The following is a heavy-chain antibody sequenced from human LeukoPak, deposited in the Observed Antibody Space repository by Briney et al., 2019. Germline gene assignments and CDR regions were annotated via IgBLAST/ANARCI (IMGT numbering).Heavy chain of an antibody. V-gene: IGHV1-2*02. CDR3: ARSGMWLVQGNDY. CDR1: GYTFTGYY. Sequence: ASVKVSCKASGYTFTGYYMHWVRQAPGQGLEWMGWINPNSGGTNYGQKFQGRVTMTRDTSISTAYMELSRLRSDDTAVYYCARSGMWLVQGNDYWGQGTLVTVSS. CDR2: INPNSGGT. J-gene: IGHJ4*02. D-gene: IGHD6-19*01.